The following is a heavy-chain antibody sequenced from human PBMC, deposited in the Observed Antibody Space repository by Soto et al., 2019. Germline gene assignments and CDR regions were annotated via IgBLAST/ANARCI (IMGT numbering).Heavy chain of an antibody. J-gene: IGHJ4*02. V-gene: IGHV3-48*03. CDR1: GFTFSSYE. Sequence: EVQLVESGGGLVQPGGSLRLSCAASGFTFSSYEMNWVRQAPGKGLEWVSYISSSCSTIYYADSVKGRFTISRDNAKNSLYLQMNSLRAEDTAVYYCARDGGNYRFDYWGQGTLVTVSS. D-gene: IGHD4-4*01. CDR3: ARDGGNYRFDY. CDR2: ISSSCSTI.